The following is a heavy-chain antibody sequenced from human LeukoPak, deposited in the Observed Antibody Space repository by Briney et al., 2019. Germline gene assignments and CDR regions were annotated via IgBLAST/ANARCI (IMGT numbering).Heavy chain of an antibody. CDR1: GGSFSGYY. CDR2: INHSGST. V-gene: IGHV4-34*01. D-gene: IGHD3-10*01. J-gene: IGHJ4*02. CDR3: ARGYYSARRTYYYGSGTND. Sequence: SETLSLTCAVYGGSFSGYYWSWIRQPPGKGLEWIGEINHSGSTNYNPSLKSRVTISVDTSKNQFSLKLSSVTAADTAVYYCARGYYSARRTYYYGSGTNDWGQGTLVTVSS.